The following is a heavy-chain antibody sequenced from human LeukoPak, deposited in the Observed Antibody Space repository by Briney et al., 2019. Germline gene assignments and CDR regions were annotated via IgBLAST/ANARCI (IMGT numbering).Heavy chain of an antibody. D-gene: IGHD1-1*01. V-gene: IGHV4-34*12. CDR1: GGSFSGYY. J-gene: IGHJ3*02. CDR2: IVHSGNT. CDR3: ARFGSSTWYKGAFDI. Sequence: SPETPCLTCAVYGGSFSGYYWSWIGQPPGKGLEWIGEIVHSGNTKYNPSLKSRVTISVDTSKNQFSLNVTSVTAADTAVYYCARFGSSTWYKGAFDIWGQG.